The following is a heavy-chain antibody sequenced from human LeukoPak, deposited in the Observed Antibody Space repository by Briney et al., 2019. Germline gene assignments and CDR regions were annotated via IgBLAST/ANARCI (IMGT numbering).Heavy chain of an antibody. Sequence: GESLEISCKGSGYSFTSYWIGWVRQMPGKGLEWMGVIYPGDSDTRYSPSFQGQVTISANKSISTAYLQWSGLKASDTAMYYCARHSAYYDILTGLPDYWGQGTLVTVSS. CDR2: IYPGDSDT. CDR1: GYSFTSYW. V-gene: IGHV5-51*01. D-gene: IGHD3-9*01. J-gene: IGHJ4*02. CDR3: ARHSAYYDILTGLPDY.